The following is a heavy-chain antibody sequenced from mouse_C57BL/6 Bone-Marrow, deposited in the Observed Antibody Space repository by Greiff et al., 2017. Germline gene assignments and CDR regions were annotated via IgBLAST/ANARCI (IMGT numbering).Heavy chain of an antibody. Sequence: EVKLQESGPGLVKPSQSLSLTCSVTGYSITSGYYWNWIRQFPGNKLEWMGYISYDGSNNYNPSLKNRISITRDTSKNQFFLKLNSVTTEDTATYYCASLLHYYGSSGYFDVWGTGTTVTVSS. D-gene: IGHD1-1*01. CDR2: ISYDGSN. CDR1: GYSITSGYY. J-gene: IGHJ1*03. V-gene: IGHV3-6*01. CDR3: ASLLHYYGSSGYFDV.